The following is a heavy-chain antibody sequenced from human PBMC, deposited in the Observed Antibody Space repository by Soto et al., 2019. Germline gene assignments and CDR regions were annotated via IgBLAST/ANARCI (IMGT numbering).Heavy chain of an antibody. J-gene: IGHJ6*03. V-gene: IGHV4-59*01. D-gene: IGHD6-19*01. Sequence: PSETLSLTCTVSGGSISSYYWIWIRQPPGKGLEWIGYIYYSGSTNYNPSLKSRVTISVDTSKNQFSLKLSSVTAADTAVYYCARVGIAVAGTRLWDYYYYMDVWGKGTTVTVSS. CDR3: ARVGIAVAGTRLWDYYYYMDV. CDR2: IYYSGST. CDR1: GGSISSYY.